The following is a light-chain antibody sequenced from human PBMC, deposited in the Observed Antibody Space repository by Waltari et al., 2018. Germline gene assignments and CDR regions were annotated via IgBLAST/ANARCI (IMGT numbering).Light chain of an antibody. CDR1: SGHSSNI. Sequence: QLVVTQSPSASASLGAAVKLTCTLSSGHSSNIIAWLQQQQENGTRYLMEVNSDGSHSREDPIPHRLSGSHSGAWRHLPLPRLQAEDESHYYCQTGAHGTWLFGGGTKLTVL. J-gene: IGLJ3*02. V-gene: IGLV4-69*01. CDR2: VNSDGSH. CDR3: QTGAHGTWL.